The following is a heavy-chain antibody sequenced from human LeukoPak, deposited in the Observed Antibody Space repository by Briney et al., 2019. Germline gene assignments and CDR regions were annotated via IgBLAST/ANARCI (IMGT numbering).Heavy chain of an antibody. D-gene: IGHD6-13*01. J-gene: IGHJ4*02. CDR3: AKDLYSSSWKTSPYYFDY. CDR1: RFTFSSYG. V-gene: IGHV3-30*18. Sequence: PGRSLRLSCAASRFTFSSYGMQWGRQAPGKGLEWVAVISYDGSNKYYADSVKGRFTISRDNSKNTLYLQMNSLRAEDTAVYYCAKDLYSSSWKTSPYYFDYWGQGTLVTVSS. CDR2: ISYDGSNK.